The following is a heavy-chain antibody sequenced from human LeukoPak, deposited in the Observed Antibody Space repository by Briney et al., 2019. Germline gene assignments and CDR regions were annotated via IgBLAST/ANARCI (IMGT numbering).Heavy chain of an antibody. Sequence: PGGSLRLSCAASGFTFSSYSMNWVRQAPGKGLEWVSSISSGGTYIYYADSVKGRFTISRDNAKNSLYLQMNSLRAEDTAVYYCANSLYCSGGSCYNYYGMDVWGQGTTVTVSS. CDR1: GFTFSSYS. D-gene: IGHD2-15*01. J-gene: IGHJ6*02. V-gene: IGHV3-21*01. CDR2: ISSGGTYI. CDR3: ANSLYCSGGSCYNYYGMDV.